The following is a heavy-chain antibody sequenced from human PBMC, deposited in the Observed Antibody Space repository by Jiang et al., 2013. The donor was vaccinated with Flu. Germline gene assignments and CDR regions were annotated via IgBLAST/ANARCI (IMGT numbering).Heavy chain of an antibody. CDR1: GYSFTSYW. V-gene: IGHV5-51*01. CDR2: IYPGDSDT. D-gene: IGHD4-17*01. Sequence: SLKISCKGSGYSFTSYWIGWVRQMPGKGLEWMGIIYPGDSDTRYSPSFQGQVTISADKSISTAYLQWSSLKASDTAMYYCARQGTTVPYYYYYMDVWGKGTTVTVSS. CDR3: ARQGTTVPYYYYYMDV. J-gene: IGHJ6*03.